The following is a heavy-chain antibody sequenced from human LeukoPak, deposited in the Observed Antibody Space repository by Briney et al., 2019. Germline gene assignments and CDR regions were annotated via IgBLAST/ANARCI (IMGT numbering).Heavy chain of an antibody. CDR2: MYYSGTT. V-gene: IGHV4-59*08. CDR3: ARDGSGSSQPIDY. Sequence: PSETLSLTCTVSGGSISGYYWSWIRQPPGKGLEWIGYMYYSGTTNYNPSLKSRVTISVDTSKNQFSPKLSSVTAADTAVYYCARDGSGSSQPIDYWGQGTLVTVSS. J-gene: IGHJ4*02. CDR1: GGSISGYY. D-gene: IGHD3-10*01.